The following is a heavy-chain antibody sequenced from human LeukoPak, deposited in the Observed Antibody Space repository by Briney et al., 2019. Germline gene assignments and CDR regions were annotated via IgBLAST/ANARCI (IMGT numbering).Heavy chain of an antibody. Sequence: LSLTCTVSGGSISSYYWSWFRQAPGKGLEWVGFIRRKANGGTTEYAASVKGRFTISRDDSKSITYLQMNSLKSEDTAVYYCTRGDYGDYYDLDCWGQGTLVTVSS. J-gene: IGHJ4*02. CDR3: TRGDYGDYYDLDC. CDR1: GGSISSYY. V-gene: IGHV3-49*03. D-gene: IGHD4-17*01. CDR2: IRRKANGGTT.